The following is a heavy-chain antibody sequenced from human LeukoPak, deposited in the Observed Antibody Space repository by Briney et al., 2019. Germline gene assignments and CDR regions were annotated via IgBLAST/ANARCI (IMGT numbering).Heavy chain of an antibody. J-gene: IGHJ4*02. CDR2: ISYDGSNK. CDR3: ARVVGAMDY. Sequence: GRSVRLSCATSGFTFSSYAMHWARQAPGKGLEWVAFISYDGSNKYYADSVKGRLTISRDNCKNTLYLQMNSLRAEDTAVYYCARVVGAMDYWGQGTLVSVSS. CDR1: GFTFSSYA. V-gene: IGHV3-30-3*01. D-gene: IGHD1-26*01.